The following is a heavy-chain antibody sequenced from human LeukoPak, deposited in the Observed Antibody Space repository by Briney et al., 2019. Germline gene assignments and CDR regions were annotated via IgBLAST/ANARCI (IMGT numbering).Heavy chain of an antibody. CDR3: ARTRYYYNSRSYGAPYYFDY. CDR2: IYYSGSS. J-gene: IGHJ4*02. D-gene: IGHD3-10*01. Sequence: PSETLSLTCAVAGGSISSNSYYWGWLRQPPGNGLEWIGSIYYSGSSYYTPSLKSRVTISVDTSKNQFSLKLRSVTAADTAVYYCARTRYYYNSRSYGAPYYFDYWGQGTLVTVSS. V-gene: IGHV4-39*01. CDR1: GGSISSNSYY.